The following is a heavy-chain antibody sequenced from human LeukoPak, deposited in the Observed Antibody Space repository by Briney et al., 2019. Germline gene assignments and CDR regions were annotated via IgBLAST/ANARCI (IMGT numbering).Heavy chain of an antibody. Sequence: KPSETLSLTCSVSGGSISSYYWSWIRQPPGKGLEWIGYIYYRGSTNYNPSLKSRVTISVDTSKNQFSLKLSSVTAADTAVYYCARGDYSSGYYYYFDSWGQGTLVTVSS. J-gene: IGHJ4*02. CDR3: ARGDYSSGYYYYFDS. CDR1: GGSISSYY. D-gene: IGHD3-22*01. CDR2: IYYRGST. V-gene: IGHV4-59*01.